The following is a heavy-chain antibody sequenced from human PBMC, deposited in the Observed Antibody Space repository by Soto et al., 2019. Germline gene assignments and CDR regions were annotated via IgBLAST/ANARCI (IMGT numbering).Heavy chain of an antibody. CDR3: AHRRVYNWDGDRGVFDY. D-gene: IGHD1-20*01. V-gene: IGHV2-5*02. J-gene: IGHJ4*02. CDR1: GFSITTSGVG. Sequence: QITLKESGPTVVNPTQTLTLTCTLSGFSITTSGVGVGWIRQPPGKALQWLVFIYWDDDKRYNPSLRNRITITKDTARTQVVLTMTNRDPEDTATYYCAHRRVYNWDGDRGVFDYWGQGTQVAVSS. CDR2: IYWDDDK.